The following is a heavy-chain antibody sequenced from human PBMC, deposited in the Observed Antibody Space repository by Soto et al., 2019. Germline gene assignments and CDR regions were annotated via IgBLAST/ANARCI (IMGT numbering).Heavy chain of an antibody. CDR1: GFTFSSYG. Sequence: GGSLRLSCAASGFTFSSYGMHWVRQAPGKGLEWVAVIWYDGSNKYYADSVKGRFTISRDNSKNTLYLQMNSLRAEDTAVYYCARDPAVRVSYMDVWGKGTTVTVSS. CDR3: ARDPAVRVSYMDV. J-gene: IGHJ6*03. V-gene: IGHV3-33*01. D-gene: IGHD6-13*01. CDR2: IWYDGSNK.